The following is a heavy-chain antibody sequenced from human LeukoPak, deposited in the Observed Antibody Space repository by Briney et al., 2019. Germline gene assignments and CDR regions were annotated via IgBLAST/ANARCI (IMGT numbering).Heavy chain of an antibody. D-gene: IGHD2-21*02. CDR2: ISNGNT. V-gene: IGHV3-23*01. J-gene: IGHJ5*02. CDR3: VREAGYCASVCLKSNWFDP. Sequence: PGGSLRLSCAASGFPFSNHAMSWVRQPPGKGLEWVSAISNGNTYYADSVRGRFTISRDDSKNMVYLQMNRLRVEDTARYYCVREAGYCASVCLKSNWFDPWGQGTLVTVSS. CDR1: GFPFSNHA.